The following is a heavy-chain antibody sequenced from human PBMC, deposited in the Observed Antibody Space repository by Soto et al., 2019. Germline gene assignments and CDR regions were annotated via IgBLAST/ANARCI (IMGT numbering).Heavy chain of an antibody. CDR1: GGSITNKY. Sequence: QVQLQESGPGLVKSSETLSLTCTVSGGSITNKYWSWIRQPPGKGLEWIGFIYYSGSTNYNPSLKSRVTISVDTSKNQFSLKLRSVTASDTAVYYCARHYCSGAGCYFFDSWGQGTPVTVSS. D-gene: IGHD2-15*01. CDR3: ARHYCSGAGCYFFDS. CDR2: IYYSGST. J-gene: IGHJ4*02. V-gene: IGHV4-59*08.